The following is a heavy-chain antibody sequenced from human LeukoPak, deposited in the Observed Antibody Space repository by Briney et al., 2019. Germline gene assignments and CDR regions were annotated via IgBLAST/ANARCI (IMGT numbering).Heavy chain of an antibody. CDR3: ARDLSLSYYDSSGYGY. CDR2: INPSGGST. D-gene: IGHD3-22*01. V-gene: IGHV1-46*01. CDR1: GYTFTSYY. Sequence: ASVKVSCKASGYTFTSYYMHWVRQAPGQGLEWMGIINPSGGSTSYAQKFQGRVTMTRDMSTSTVYMELSSLRSEDTAVYHCARDLSLSYYDSSGYGYWGQGTLVTVSS. J-gene: IGHJ4*02.